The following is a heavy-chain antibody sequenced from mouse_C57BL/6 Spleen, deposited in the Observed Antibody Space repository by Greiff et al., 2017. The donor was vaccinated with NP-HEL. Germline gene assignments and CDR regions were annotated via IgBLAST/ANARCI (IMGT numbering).Heavy chain of an antibody. CDR2: ILPGSGST. Sequence: QVQLQQSGAELMKPGASVKLSCKATGYTFTGYWIEWVKQRPGHGLEWIGEILPGSGSTNYNEKFKGKATFTADTSSNTVYMQLSSLTTEDSAIYYCARGGDYYYGSSYGLAYWGQGTLVTVSA. J-gene: IGHJ3*01. CDR1: GYTFTGYW. V-gene: IGHV1-9*01. D-gene: IGHD1-1*01. CDR3: ARGGDYYYGSSYGLAY.